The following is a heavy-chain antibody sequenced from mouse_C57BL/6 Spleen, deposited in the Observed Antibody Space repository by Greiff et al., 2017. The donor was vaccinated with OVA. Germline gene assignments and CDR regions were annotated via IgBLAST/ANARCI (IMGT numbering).Heavy chain of an antibody. CDR1: GYTFTSYC. V-gene: IGHV1-81*01. D-gene: IGHD1-1*01. Sequence: QVQLQQPGAELARPGASVKLSCKASGYTFTSYCISWVKQRPGQGLEWIGEIYPRSGNTYYNEKFKGKATLAADKSSSTAYMELRSLTSEDSAVYFCERYDYGSTGMDYWGQGTTLTVSS. J-gene: IGHJ2*01. CDR2: IYPRSGNT. CDR3: ERYDYGSTGMDY.